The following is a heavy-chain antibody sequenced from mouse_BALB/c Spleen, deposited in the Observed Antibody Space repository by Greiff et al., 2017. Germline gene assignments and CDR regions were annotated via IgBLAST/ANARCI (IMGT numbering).Heavy chain of an antibody. V-gene: IGHV5-12-2*01. CDR2: ISNGGGST. CDR1: GFTFSSYT. Sequence: EVMLVESGGGLVQPGGSLKLSCAASGFTFSSYTMSWVRQTPEKRLEWVAYISNGGGSTYYPDTVKGRFTISRDNAKNTLYLQMSSLKSEDTAMYYCARHLDYYAMDYWGQGTSVTVSS. CDR3: ARHLDYYAMDY. J-gene: IGHJ4*01.